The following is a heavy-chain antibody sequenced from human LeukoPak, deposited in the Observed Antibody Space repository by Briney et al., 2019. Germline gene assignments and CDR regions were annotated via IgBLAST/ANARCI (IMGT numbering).Heavy chain of an antibody. CDR2: ISYDGSNK. CDR1: GFTFSSYA. D-gene: IGHD6-19*01. CDR3: ARGAQWPY. J-gene: IGHJ4*02. Sequence: GGSLRLSCAASGFTFSSYAMHWVRQAPGKGPEWVAVISYDGSNKYYADSVKGRFTTSRDNAKNSLYLQMNSLRAEDTAVYYCARGAQWPYWGQGTLVTVSS. V-gene: IGHV3-30-3*01.